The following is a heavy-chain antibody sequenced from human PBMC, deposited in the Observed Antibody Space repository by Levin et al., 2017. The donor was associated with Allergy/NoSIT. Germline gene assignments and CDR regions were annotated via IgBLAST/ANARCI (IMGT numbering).Heavy chain of an antibody. D-gene: IGHD3-10*01. CDR1: GFTFSDYY. J-gene: IGHJ5*02. Sequence: GGSLRLSCAASGFTFSDYYMSWIRQAPGKGLEWVSYISSSSSYTNYADSVKGRFTISRDNAKNSLYLQMNSLRAEDTAVYYCARLVVRARNSNWFDPWGQGTLVTVSS. V-gene: IGHV3-11*03. CDR2: ISSSSSYT. CDR3: ARLVVRARNSNWFDP.